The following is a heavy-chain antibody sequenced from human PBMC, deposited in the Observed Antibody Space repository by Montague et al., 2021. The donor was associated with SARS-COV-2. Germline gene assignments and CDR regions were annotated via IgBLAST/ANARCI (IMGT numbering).Heavy chain of an antibody. D-gene: IGHD4-17*01. CDR1: GDSVWSNNAA. V-gene: IGHV6-1*01. J-gene: IGHJ4*02. CDR3: VGDTGSAQAGFDA. CDR2: TNYRSKWTS. Sequence: CAISGDSVWSNNAARNWIRQSPSGGLEWLGRTNYRSKWTSDYATSVEGRISIDPDTSKNQFFLHLRSVTPEDTGVYYCVGDTGSAQAGFDAWGQGTLVTVSS.